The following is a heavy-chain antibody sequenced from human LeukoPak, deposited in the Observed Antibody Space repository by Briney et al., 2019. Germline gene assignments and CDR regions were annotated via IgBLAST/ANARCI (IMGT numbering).Heavy chain of an antibody. Sequence: SETLSLTCTVSGGSISSYYWSWIRQRPGKGLEWIGYVYYSGSTNYNPSLKSRVTISVDTSKNQFSLKLSSVTAADTAVYYCAREMVASGAFDIWAQGTMVTVSS. D-gene: IGHD5-12*01. J-gene: IGHJ3*02. CDR1: GGSISSYY. CDR3: AREMVASGAFDI. V-gene: IGHV4-59*01. CDR2: VYYSGST.